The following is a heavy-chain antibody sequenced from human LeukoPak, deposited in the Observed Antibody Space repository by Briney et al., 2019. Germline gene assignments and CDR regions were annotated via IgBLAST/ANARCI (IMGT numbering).Heavy chain of an antibody. V-gene: IGHV4-34*01. Sequence: SETLSLTCAVYGGSFSGYYWSWIRQPPGKGLEWIGEINHSGSTNYNPSLKSRVTISVDTSKNQFSLKLSSVTAADTAVYYCARGHYDFWSGYLGYWGQGTLVTVSS. CDR2: INHSGST. J-gene: IGHJ4*02. D-gene: IGHD3-3*01. CDR1: GGSFSGYY. CDR3: ARGHYDFWSGYLGY.